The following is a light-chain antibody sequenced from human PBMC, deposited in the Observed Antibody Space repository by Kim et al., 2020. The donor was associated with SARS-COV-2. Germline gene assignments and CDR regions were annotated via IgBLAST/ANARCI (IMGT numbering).Light chain of an antibody. CDR1: HSNIGSNS. CDR3: ATWDDSLNGAV. V-gene: IGLV1-44*01. Sequence: QLVLTQPPSASGTPGQRVTISCSGSHSNIGSNSVTWYQQLPGTAPKLLIHDNNQRPSGVPDRFSASKSGTSASLAISGLQSEDESDYYCATWDDSLNGAVFGGGTQLTVL. CDR2: DNN. J-gene: IGLJ7*01.